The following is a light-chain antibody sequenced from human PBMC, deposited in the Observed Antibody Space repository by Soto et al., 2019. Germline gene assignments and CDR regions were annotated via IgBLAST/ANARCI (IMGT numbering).Light chain of an antibody. CDR3: AVWDDSLKGPV. CDR2: TND. J-gene: IGLJ1*01. V-gene: IGLV1-44*01. CDR1: SSNIGSNP. Sequence: QSVLTQPPSSSGTPGQRVTISCSGGSSNIGSNPVNWYQQLPGTAPKLLIHTNDRRPSEVPDRFSGSKSGTSASLAISGLQSEDAADYYCAVWDDSLKGPVFGTGTKVPS.